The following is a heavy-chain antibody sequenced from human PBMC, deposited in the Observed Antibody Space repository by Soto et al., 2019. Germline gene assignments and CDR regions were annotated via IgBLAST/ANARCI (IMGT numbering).Heavy chain of an antibody. V-gene: IGHV3-21*01. CDR3: ARGAIRGYSYGHSDY. CDR1: GFKFSSYT. J-gene: IGHJ6*02. CDR2: ISITGSYI. Sequence: GGSLRLSCAASGFKFSSYTMDWVRQAPGKGLQWVSSISITGSYIYYADSVKGRFAISRDNAQNSLYLYMNSLRADDTAVYYCARGAIRGYSYGHSDYWGQGTTVTVSS. D-gene: IGHD5-18*01.